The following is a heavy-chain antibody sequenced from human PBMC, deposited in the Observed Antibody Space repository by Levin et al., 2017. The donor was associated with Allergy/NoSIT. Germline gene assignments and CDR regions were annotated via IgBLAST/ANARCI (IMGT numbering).Heavy chain of an antibody. D-gene: IGHD6-13*01. Sequence: ASVKVSCKASGYTFSSYSIGWVRQAPGQGLEWMGWISAYSGKRHSAQKFQGRVSMTSARSTMTAYMELRSLQSDDTAVYYCARVISSRIYPLQVDYWGQGSLVTVSS. V-gene: IGHV1-18*01. CDR1: GYTFSSYS. CDR2: ISAYSGKR. CDR3: ARVISSRIYPLQVDY. J-gene: IGHJ4*02.